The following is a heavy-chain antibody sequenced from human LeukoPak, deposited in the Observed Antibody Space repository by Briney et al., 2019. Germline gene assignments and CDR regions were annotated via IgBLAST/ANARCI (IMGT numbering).Heavy chain of an antibody. D-gene: IGHD2-2*01. V-gene: IGHV1-69*05. CDR1: GGTFSSYA. CDR3: ARVPRLRYCSSTSCYAEY. Sequence: SVKVSCKASGGTFSSYAISWVRQAPGQGLEWMGGIIPIFGTANYAQKFQGRVTITTDESTSTAYMELSGLRSEDTAVYYCARVPRLRYCSSTSCYAEYWGQGTLVTVSS. CDR2: IIPIFGTA. J-gene: IGHJ4*02.